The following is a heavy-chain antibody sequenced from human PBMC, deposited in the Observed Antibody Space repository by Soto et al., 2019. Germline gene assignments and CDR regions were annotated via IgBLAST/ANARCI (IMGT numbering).Heavy chain of an antibody. D-gene: IGHD3-10*01. CDR1: GFTFSSYA. V-gene: IGHV3-30*04. J-gene: IGHJ6*02. Sequence: GGSLRLSCAASGFTFSSYAMHWVRQAPGKGLEWVAVISYDGSNKYYADSVKGRFTISRDNSKNTLYLQMNSLRAEDTAVYYCASTMVRGVINYYYYGMDVWGQGTTVTVSS. CDR2: ISYDGSNK. CDR3: ASTMVRGVINYYYYGMDV.